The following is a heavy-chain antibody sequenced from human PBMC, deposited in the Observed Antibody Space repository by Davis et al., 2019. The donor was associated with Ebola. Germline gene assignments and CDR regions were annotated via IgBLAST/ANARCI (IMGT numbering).Heavy chain of an antibody. CDR1: GFIFSNYW. CDR2: IKQDGSVT. CDR3: AVNYYYYYGMDV. Sequence: GGSLRLSCAASGFIFSNYWMTWVRQAPGKGLEWVANIKQDGSVTYYVESVKGRFTISRDNAKHSLDLQMSSLRAEDTAVYYCAVNYYYYYGMDVWGQGTTVTVSS. J-gene: IGHJ6*02. V-gene: IGHV3-7*01.